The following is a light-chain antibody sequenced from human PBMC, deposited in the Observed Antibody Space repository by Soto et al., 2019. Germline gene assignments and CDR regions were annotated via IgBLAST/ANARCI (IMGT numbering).Light chain of an antibody. CDR1: QSVSNN. Sequence: EIVMTQSPATLSVSPGERATLSCRASQSVSNNLAWYQKKPGQAPRLLIYGASTRATGIPARFSGSGSGTEFTLTISSLQSEDFAFYYCQQYNNWWTFVQGTRVDLK. CDR3: QQYNNWWT. V-gene: IGKV3-15*01. CDR2: GAS. J-gene: IGKJ1*01.